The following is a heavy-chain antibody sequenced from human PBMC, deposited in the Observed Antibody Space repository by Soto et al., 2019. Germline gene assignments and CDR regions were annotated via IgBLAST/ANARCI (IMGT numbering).Heavy chain of an antibody. CDR1: GYSFSSYW. D-gene: IGHD1-26*01. CDR2: IYPGDSDT. Sequence: GESLKISCKGSGYSFSSYWICWVPQMPGKGLEWMGIIYPGDSDTRYSPSFQGQVTISADKAISTAYLQWSSLKASDTAMYYCASAPPAGSYSCYYYGMDVWGQGTTVTVSS. CDR3: ASAPPAGSYSCYYYGMDV. J-gene: IGHJ6*02. V-gene: IGHV5-51*01.